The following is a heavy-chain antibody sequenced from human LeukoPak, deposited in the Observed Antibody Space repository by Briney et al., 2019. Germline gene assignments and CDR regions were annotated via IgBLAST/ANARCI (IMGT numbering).Heavy chain of an antibody. CDR3: ARDFMVRGTSVDV. Sequence: SQTLSLTCAISGDSVSSNSAAWNRIRQSPSRGLEWLGRTYYRSKWYNDYAVSVKSRITINPDTSKNQFSLQLNSVTPEDTAAYYCARDFMVRGTSVDVWGQGTTVTVSS. V-gene: IGHV6-1*01. CDR1: GDSVSSNSAA. CDR2: TYYRSKWYN. D-gene: IGHD3-10*01. J-gene: IGHJ6*02.